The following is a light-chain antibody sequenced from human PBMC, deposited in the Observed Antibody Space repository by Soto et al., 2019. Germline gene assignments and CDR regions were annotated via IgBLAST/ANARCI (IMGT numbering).Light chain of an antibody. J-gene: IGKJ4*01. V-gene: IGKV3D-20*02. Sequence: EIVLTQSPGTLSLSPGERATLSCRASQSVRSSYLAWYQQKPGQAPRLLMYGASSRATGIPDRFSGSGSGTDFTLTISSLEPEDFALYYCQQRGNWPSFGGGTKVDI. CDR2: GAS. CDR3: QQRGNWPS. CDR1: QSVRSSY.